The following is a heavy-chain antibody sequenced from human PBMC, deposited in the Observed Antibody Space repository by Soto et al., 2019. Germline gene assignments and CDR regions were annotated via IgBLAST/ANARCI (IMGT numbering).Heavy chain of an antibody. V-gene: IGHV3-30*18. CDR1: GFTFSSYG. J-gene: IGHJ4*02. CDR2: ISYDGSNK. Sequence: QSGGSLRLSCAASGFTFSSYGMHWVRQAPGKGLEWVAVISYDGSNKYYADSVKGRFTISRDNSKNTLYLQMNSLRAEDTAVYYCAKDSGSSGYRLDYWGQGTLVTVSS. D-gene: IGHD3-22*01. CDR3: AKDSGSSGYRLDY.